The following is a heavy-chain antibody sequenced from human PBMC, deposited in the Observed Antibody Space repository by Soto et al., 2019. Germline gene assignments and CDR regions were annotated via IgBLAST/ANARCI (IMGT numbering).Heavy chain of an antibody. Sequence: SETLSLTCAVSGGSISSSNWWSRVRQPPGKGLEWIGEIYHSGSTNYNPSLKSRVTISVDRAKDQVSLKLTSVTPADTAVYYCARHPTIARFETGLDVWGQGTMVTVSS. V-gene: IGHV4-4*02. CDR1: GGSISSSNW. D-gene: IGHD1-1*01. CDR3: ARHPTIARFETGLDV. J-gene: IGHJ6*02. CDR2: IYHSGST.